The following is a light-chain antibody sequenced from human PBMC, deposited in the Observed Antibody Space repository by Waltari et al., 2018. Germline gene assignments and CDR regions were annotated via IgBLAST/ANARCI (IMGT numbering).Light chain of an antibody. CDR3: QQYYSTPRT. CDR1: QSVLYSSNNKKY. V-gene: IGKV4-1*01. J-gene: IGKJ1*01. Sequence: DIVMTQSPDSLAVSLGERATINCKSSQSVLYSSNNKKYLAWYQQRPGQPPKLLIYWASTRESGVPDRFSGSGSGTDFTLTISSLQAEDVAVYYCQQYYSTPRTFGQGTKVEIE. CDR2: WAS.